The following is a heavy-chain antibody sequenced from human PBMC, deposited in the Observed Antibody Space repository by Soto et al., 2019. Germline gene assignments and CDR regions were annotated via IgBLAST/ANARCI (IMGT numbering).Heavy chain of an antibody. V-gene: IGHV4-34*01. CDR1: GGSFSGYY. CDR2: INHSGST. D-gene: IGHD3-10*01. J-gene: IGHJ6*02. CDR3: ARHPYYYGSGSYYNPYYYYYGMDV. Sequence: SETLSLTCAVYGGSFSGYYWSWIRQPPGKGLEWIGEINHSGSTNYNPSLKSRVTISVDTSKNQFSLKLSSVTAADTAVYYCARHPYYYGSGSYYNPYYYYYGMDVWGQGTTVTVSS.